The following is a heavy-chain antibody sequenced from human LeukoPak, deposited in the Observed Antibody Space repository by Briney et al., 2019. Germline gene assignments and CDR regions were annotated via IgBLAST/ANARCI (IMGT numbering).Heavy chain of an antibody. CDR3: ARDIVSYDFWSGYHLYYYMDV. Sequence: SVKVSCKASGGTFSSYAISWVRQAPGQGLEWMGGIIPIFGTANYAQKFQGRVTITADKSTSTAYMELSSLRSEDTAVYYCARDIVSYDFWSGYHLYYYMDVWGKGTTVTVSS. V-gene: IGHV1-69*06. CDR1: GGTFSSYA. J-gene: IGHJ6*03. D-gene: IGHD3-3*01. CDR2: IIPIFGTA.